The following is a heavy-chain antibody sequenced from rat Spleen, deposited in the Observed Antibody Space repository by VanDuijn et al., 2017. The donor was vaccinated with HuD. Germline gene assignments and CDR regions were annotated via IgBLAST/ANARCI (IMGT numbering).Heavy chain of an antibody. CDR3: ATGWVMGA. Sequence: EVQLVESGGGLVQPGRSLKLSCVASGFTFNNHWMSWIRQAPTKGLEWVAYISTGGGSTYYRDSVKGRFTISRDNARSTLYLHMDSLRSEDTATYYCATGWVMGAWGQGASVTVSS. CDR2: ISTGGGST. D-gene: IGHD1-12*02. V-gene: IGHV5-27*01. J-gene: IGHJ4*01. CDR1: GFTFNNHW.